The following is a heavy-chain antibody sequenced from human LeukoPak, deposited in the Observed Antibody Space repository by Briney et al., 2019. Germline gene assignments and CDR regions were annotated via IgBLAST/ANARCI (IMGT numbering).Heavy chain of an antibody. J-gene: IGHJ4*02. CDR3: AKHVSGSLFYFDY. D-gene: IGHD3-10*01. CDR1: GFTFRNCA. V-gene: IGHV3-23*01. Sequence: SGGSLRLSCAASGFTFRNCAMSWVREGQGKGLEGVSGISGTGYNTYYADSVKGRFTISRDNSKNTLYLQMNSLGAEDTAVYYCAKHVSGSLFYFDYWGQRTLVTVSS. CDR2: ISGTGYNT.